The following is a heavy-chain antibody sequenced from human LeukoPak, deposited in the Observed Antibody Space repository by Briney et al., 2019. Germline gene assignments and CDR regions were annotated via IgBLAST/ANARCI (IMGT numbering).Heavy chain of an antibody. J-gene: IGHJ4*02. CDR3: VRRKRRFDY. V-gene: IGHV3-11*01. CDR1: GFSFNESY. CDR2: ISGRSYSM. Sequence: GGSLRLSCAASGFSFNESYMTWIRQAPGKGLEWVAYISGRSYSMYYADSVKGRFNISRDNSLNSLYLHMSSLRADDTAVYYCVRRKRRFDYWDQGTLVTVSS.